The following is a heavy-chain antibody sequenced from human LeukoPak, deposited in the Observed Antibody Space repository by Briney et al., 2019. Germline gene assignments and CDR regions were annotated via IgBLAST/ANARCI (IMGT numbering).Heavy chain of an antibody. J-gene: IGHJ4*02. CDR2: ISSSSSYI. V-gene: IGHV3-21*01. CDR1: GFTSSSYS. Sequence: GGSLRLSCAASGFTSSSYSMNWVRQAPGKGLEWVSSISSSSSYIYYADSVKGRFTISRDNAKNTLYLQMNSLRAEDTAVYYCARDITLTRGGRSDYWGQGTLVTVSA. CDR3: ARDITLTRGGRSDY. D-gene: IGHD3-10*01.